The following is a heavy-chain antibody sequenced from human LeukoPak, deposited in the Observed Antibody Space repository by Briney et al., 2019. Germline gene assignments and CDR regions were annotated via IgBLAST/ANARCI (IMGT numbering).Heavy chain of an antibody. J-gene: IGHJ6*03. D-gene: IGHD3-10*01. V-gene: IGHV4-59*01. CDR1: GGPISSYY. CDR3: ARAYGSGSYYKLYYYMDV. Sequence: SETLSLTCTVSGGPISSYYWSWIRQPPGKGLEWIGYIYYSGSTNYNPSLKSRVTISVDTSKNQFSLKLSSVTAADTAVYYCARAYGSGSYYKLYYYMDVWGKGTTVTISS. CDR2: IYYSGST.